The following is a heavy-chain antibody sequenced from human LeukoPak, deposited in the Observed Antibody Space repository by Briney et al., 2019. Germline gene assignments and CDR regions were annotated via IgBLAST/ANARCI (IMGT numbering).Heavy chain of an antibody. D-gene: IGHD3-16*02. CDR1: GFTFSSYS. Sequence: SGGSLRLSCAASGFTFSSYSMNWVRQAPGKGLEWVSSISSSSSYIYYADSVKGRFTISRDNAKNSLYLQMYSLRAEDTAVYYCARDGIERYYDYVWGSYRSIDYWGQGTLVTVSS. CDR2: ISSSSSYI. CDR3: ARDGIERYYDYVWGSYRSIDY. J-gene: IGHJ4*02. V-gene: IGHV3-21*01.